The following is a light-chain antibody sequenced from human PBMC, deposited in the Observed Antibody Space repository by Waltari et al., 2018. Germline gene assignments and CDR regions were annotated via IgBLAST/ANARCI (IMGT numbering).Light chain of an antibody. CDR3: MQSLYLPGT. V-gene: IGKV2D-29*01. CDR2: EVS. CDR1: QGLLHTDGKTY. J-gene: IGKJ2*01. Sequence: LVMTQTPPPLSVTPGTPASISCKSSQGLLHTDGKTYLYWYLQKPGQPPQRLIYEVSKRFSGVPDRFSCSGSGTDFTLNISRVEAEDVGIYYCMQSLYLPGTFGQGTKLEI.